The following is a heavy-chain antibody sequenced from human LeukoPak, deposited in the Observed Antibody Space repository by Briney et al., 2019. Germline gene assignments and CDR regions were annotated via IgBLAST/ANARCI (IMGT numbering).Heavy chain of an antibody. Sequence: GGSLRLSCAASGFTFSSYGMHWVRQAPGKGLEWVAIISYDGSNKYYADSVQGRFTISRDNSKNTLYLQMNSLRAEDTAVYYCAREGLWFGELLHDAFDIWGQGTMVTVSS. D-gene: IGHD3-10*01. J-gene: IGHJ3*02. CDR2: ISYDGSNK. V-gene: IGHV3-30*03. CDR3: AREGLWFGELLHDAFDI. CDR1: GFTFSSYG.